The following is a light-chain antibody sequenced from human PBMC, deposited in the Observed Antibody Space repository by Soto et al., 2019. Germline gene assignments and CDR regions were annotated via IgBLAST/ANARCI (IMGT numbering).Light chain of an antibody. CDR3: LQDYNYPFS. V-gene: IGKV1-6*01. J-gene: IGKJ3*01. Sequence: AIQLTQSPCSLSAFLGARVALTCLASQGIRNNLGWYQQKPGKAPKLLIYAASSLQSGVPSRFSGSGSGTDFTLTISSLQPEDFATYYCLQDYNYPFSFGPGTKVDI. CDR2: AAS. CDR1: QGIRNN.